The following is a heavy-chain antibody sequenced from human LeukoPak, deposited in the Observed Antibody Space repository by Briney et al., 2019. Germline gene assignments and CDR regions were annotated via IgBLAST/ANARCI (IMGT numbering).Heavy chain of an antibody. CDR3: AKDFRIGYSAHFDY. CDR2: ISSSSSTI. V-gene: IGHV3-48*01. Sequence: GGSLRLSCAASGFTFSYYSMNWVRQAPGKGLEWVSYISSSSSTIFYADSVKGRFSISRDNSKNTLYLQMDSLRGEDTAVYYCAKDFRIGYSAHFDYWGQGALVTVSS. D-gene: IGHD2-21*01. CDR1: GFTFSYYS. J-gene: IGHJ4*02.